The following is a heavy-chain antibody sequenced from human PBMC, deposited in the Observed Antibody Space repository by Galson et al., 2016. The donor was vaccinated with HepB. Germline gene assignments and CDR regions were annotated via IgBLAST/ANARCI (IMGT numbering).Heavy chain of an antibody. CDR1: GFTFSNYA. J-gene: IGHJ6*02. D-gene: IGHD6-25*01. Sequence: SLRLSCAASGFTFSNYAMSWVRQAPGQGLVWVSALSGSGSSTYYADSVKGRFTISRDNSENTLYLQMNSLRAEDTAVYYCAKGGPAVGTAASRYSGMDVWGQGTTVIVS. V-gene: IGHV3-23*01. CDR2: LSGSGSST. CDR3: AKGGPAVGTAASRYSGMDV.